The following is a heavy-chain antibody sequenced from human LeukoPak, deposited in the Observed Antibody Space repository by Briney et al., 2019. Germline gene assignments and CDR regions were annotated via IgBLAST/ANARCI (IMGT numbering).Heavy chain of an antibody. CDR3: ARDKGYYDSSGYVDY. J-gene: IGHJ4*02. CDR1: GFTFSSYS. D-gene: IGHD3-22*01. Sequence: KSGGSLRLSCAASGFTFSSYSMNWVRQAPGKGLEWVSSISSSSSYIYYADSVKGRFTIYRDNAKNSLYLQMNSLRAEDTAVYYCARDKGYYDSSGYVDYWGQGTLVTVSS. CDR2: ISSSSSYI. V-gene: IGHV3-21*01.